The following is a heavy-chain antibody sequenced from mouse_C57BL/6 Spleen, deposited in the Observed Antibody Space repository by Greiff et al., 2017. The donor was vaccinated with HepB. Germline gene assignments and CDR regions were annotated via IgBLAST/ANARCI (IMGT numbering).Heavy chain of an antibody. CDR3: ARPHYYGSSLDY. D-gene: IGHD1-1*01. CDR1: GYTFTSYW. J-gene: IGHJ2*01. Sequence: VQLQQPGAELVMPGASVKLSCKASGYTFTSYWMHWVKQRPGQGLEWIGEIDPSDSYTNYNQKFKGKSTLTVDKSSSTAYMQLSSLTSEDSAVYYCARPHYYGSSLDYWGQGTTLTVSS. CDR2: IDPSDSYT. V-gene: IGHV1-69*01.